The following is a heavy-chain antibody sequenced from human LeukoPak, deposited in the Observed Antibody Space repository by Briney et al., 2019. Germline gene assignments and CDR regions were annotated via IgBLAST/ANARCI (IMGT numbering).Heavy chain of an antibody. Sequence: SETLSLTCAVYGGPFSGYYWSWIRQPPGKGLEWIGEINHSGSTNYNPSLKSRVTISVDTSKNQFSLKLSSVTAADTAVYYCARGLGSSSFPFDYWGQGTLVTVSS. D-gene: IGHD6-6*01. CDR3: ARGLGSSSFPFDY. CDR1: GGPFSGYY. J-gene: IGHJ4*02. V-gene: IGHV4-34*01. CDR2: INHSGST.